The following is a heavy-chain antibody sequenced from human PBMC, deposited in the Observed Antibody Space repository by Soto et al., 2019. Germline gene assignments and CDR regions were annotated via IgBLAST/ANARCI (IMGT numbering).Heavy chain of an antibody. V-gene: IGHV3-21*01. D-gene: IGHD6-6*01. J-gene: IGHJ4*02. Sequence: EVQLVESGGGLVKPGGSLRLSCAASGFTFSSYSMNWVRQAPGKGLEWVSSISSSSSYIYYADSVKGRFTISRDNAKNSLSLQMNSLRAEDTAVYYCARVGGQLVPGFDYWGQGTLVTVSS. CDR2: ISSSSSYI. CDR3: ARVGGQLVPGFDY. CDR1: GFTFSSYS.